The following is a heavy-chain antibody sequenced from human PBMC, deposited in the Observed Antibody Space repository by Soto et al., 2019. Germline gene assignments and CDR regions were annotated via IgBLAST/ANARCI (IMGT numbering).Heavy chain of an antibody. Sequence: TSVKVSCKASGGTFSSYTISWVRQAPGQGLEWMGRIIPILGIANYAQKFQGRVTITADKSTSTAYMELSSLRSEDTAVYYCATSLSGYRPHFDYWGQGTLVTVSS. V-gene: IGHV1-69*02. CDR1: GGTFSSYT. CDR3: ATSLSGYRPHFDY. J-gene: IGHJ4*02. CDR2: IIPILGIA. D-gene: IGHD3-3*01.